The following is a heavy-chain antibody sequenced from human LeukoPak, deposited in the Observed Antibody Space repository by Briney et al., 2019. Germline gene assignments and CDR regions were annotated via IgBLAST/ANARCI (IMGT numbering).Heavy chain of an antibody. V-gene: IGHV5-51*01. CDR1: TYSFSSYW. D-gene: IGHD3-10*01. CDR3: ARQEVGGGLAY. J-gene: IGHJ4*02. CDR2: IYPGDSDT. Sequence: GESLKISCKGSTYSFSSYWIAWVRQMPGKGLEWMGIIYPGDSDTTYSPSFQGQVTISADKSINTAYLQWTSLKASDTAMYFCARQEVGGGLAYWGQGTLVTVSS.